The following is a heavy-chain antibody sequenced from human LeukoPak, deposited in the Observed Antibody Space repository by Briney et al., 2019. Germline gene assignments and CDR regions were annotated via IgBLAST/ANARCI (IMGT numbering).Heavy chain of an antibody. CDR3: ASLTPDCSSTSCYTIQPVDY. CDR2: MNPNSGNT. D-gene: IGHD2-2*02. V-gene: IGHV1-8*03. J-gene: IGHJ4*02. CDR1: GYTFTSYD. Sequence: ASVKVSCKASGYTFTSYDINWVRQATGQGLEWMGWMNPNSGNTGYAQKFQGRVTITRNTSISTAYMELSSLRSEDTAVYYCASLTPDCSSTSCYTIQPVDYWGQGTLVTVSS.